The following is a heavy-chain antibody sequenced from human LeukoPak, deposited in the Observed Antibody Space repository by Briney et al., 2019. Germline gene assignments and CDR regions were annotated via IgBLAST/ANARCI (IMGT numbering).Heavy chain of an antibody. J-gene: IGHJ6*03. V-gene: IGHV4-38-2*01. Sequence: KPSEILSLTCAVSGYSISSGYYWGWIRQPPGKGLEWIGSIYHSGSTYYNPSLKSRVTISVDTSKNQFSLKLSSVTAADTAVYYCARPAREYVGATPLYYYYYMDVWGKGTTVTVSS. CDR2: IYHSGST. D-gene: IGHD1-26*01. CDR1: GYSISSGYY. CDR3: ARPAREYVGATPLYYYYYMDV.